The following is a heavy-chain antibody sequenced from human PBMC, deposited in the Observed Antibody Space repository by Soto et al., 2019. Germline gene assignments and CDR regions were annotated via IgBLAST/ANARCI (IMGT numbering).Heavy chain of an antibody. D-gene: IGHD6-13*01. Sequence: SVKVSCKASGGTFSSYAISWVRQAPGQGLEWMGGIIPIFGTANYAQKFQGRVTITADESTSTVYMELSSLRSEDTAVYYRARGRIAAADAFDYWGQGTLVTVSS. CDR1: GGTFSSYA. CDR2: IIPIFGTA. CDR3: ARGRIAAADAFDY. V-gene: IGHV1-69*13. J-gene: IGHJ4*02.